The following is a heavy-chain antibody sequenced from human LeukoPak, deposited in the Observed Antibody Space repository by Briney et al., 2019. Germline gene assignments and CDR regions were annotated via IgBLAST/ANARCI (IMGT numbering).Heavy chain of an antibody. V-gene: IGHV3-7*03. CDR3: ARVLGYCSSTSCYHFDY. CDR2: IKQDGSEK. J-gene: IGHJ4*02. D-gene: IGHD2-2*01. Sequence: GGSLRLSCEASGFTFSSYWMSWVRQAPGKGLEWVANIKQDGSEKYYVDSVKGRFTISRDSAKNSLYLQMNSLRAEDTAVYYCARVLGYCSSTSCYHFDYWGQGTLVTVSS. CDR1: GFTFSSYW.